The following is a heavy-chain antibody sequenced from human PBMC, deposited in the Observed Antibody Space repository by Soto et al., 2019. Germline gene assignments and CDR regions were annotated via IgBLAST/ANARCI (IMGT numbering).Heavy chain of an antibody. D-gene: IGHD3-10*01. J-gene: IGHJ6*03. Sequence: SVKVSCKASGGTFSSYAISWVRQAPGQGLEWMGGIIPIFGTANYAQKFQGRVTITADESTSTAYMELSSLRSEDTAVYYCAREGITMVRGVICYYMDVWGKGTTVTVSS. CDR2: IIPIFGTA. CDR1: GGTFSSYA. CDR3: AREGITMVRGVICYYMDV. V-gene: IGHV1-69*13.